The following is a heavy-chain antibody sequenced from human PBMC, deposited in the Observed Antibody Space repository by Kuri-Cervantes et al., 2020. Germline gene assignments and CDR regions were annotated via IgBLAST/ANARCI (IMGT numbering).Heavy chain of an antibody. D-gene: IGHD2-2*02. CDR3: AHGAYCSSTSCYKGRYNWLDP. Sequence: SGPTLVKPTQTLTLTCTFSGFSLSTSGVGVGWIRQPPGKALEWLALIYWDDDKRYSPSLKSRLTITKDTSKNQVVLTMTNMDPVDTATYYCAHGAYCSSTSCYKGRYNWLDPWGQGTLVTVSS. V-gene: IGHV2-5*02. J-gene: IGHJ5*02. CDR2: IYWDDDK. CDR1: GFSLSTSGVG.